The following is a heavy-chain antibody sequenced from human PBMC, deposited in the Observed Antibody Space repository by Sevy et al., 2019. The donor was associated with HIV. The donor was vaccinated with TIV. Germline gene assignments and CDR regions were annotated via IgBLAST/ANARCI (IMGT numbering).Heavy chain of an antibody. D-gene: IGHD3-22*01. CDR3: ASHYYDSTGYYFPLEY. CDR1: GFTFSTYA. J-gene: IGHJ4*02. CDR2: ISDDGNNK. Sequence: GGYLRLSCTAFGFTFSTYAMYWVRQAPGKGLEWVAVISDDGNNKEYADSVKVRFTISRDNSKNTLYLQINSLRADDTPVYYCASHYYDSTGYYFPLEYWGQGTRVTVSS. V-gene: IGHV3-30*04.